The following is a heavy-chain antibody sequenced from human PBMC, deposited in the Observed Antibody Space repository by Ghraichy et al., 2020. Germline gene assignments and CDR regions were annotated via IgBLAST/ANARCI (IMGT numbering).Heavy chain of an antibody. J-gene: IGHJ3*02. V-gene: IGHV3-43*01. CDR2: ISWDGGST. Sequence: LSLTCAASGFTFDDYTMHWVRQAPGKGLEWVSLISWDGGSTYYADSVKGRFTISRDNSKNSLYLQMNSLRTEDTALYYCAKLIYDSSGYYSNDAFDIWGQGTMVTVSS. CDR3: AKLIYDSSGYYSNDAFDI. CDR1: GFTFDDYT. D-gene: IGHD3-22*01.